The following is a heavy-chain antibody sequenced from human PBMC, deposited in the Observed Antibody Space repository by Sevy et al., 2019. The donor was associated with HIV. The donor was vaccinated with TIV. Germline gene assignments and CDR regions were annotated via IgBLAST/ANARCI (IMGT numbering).Heavy chain of an antibody. CDR2: ISSSSSNI. Sequence: GGSLRLSCAASEFTFNIYTMNWVRRAPGKGLEWVSSISSSSSNIYYANSVKGRFTISRDNAKNSLYLQMNSLRAEDTAVYYCARDRRTVTSGGAFDIWGQGTMVTVSS. V-gene: IGHV3-21*01. CDR3: ARDRRTVTSGGAFDI. CDR1: EFTFNIYT. D-gene: IGHD4-17*01. J-gene: IGHJ3*02.